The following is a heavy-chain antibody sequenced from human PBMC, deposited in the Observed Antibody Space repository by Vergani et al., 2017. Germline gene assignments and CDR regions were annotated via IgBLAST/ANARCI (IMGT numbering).Heavy chain of an antibody. CDR1: GWSFSGYY. Sequence: QVQLQQWGAGLLKPSETLSLTCAVYGWSFSGYYWSWIRQPPGKGLEWIGEINHSGSTNYNPSLKSRVTISVDTSKNQFSLKLSSVTAADTAVYYCARGTTIFGVVIADDAFDIWGQGTMVTVSS. CDR2: INHSGST. CDR3: ARGTTIFGVVIADDAFDI. D-gene: IGHD3-3*01. V-gene: IGHV4-34*01. J-gene: IGHJ3*02.